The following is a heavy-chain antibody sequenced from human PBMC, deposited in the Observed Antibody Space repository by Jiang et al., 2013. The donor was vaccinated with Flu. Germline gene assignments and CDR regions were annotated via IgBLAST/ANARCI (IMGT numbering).Heavy chain of an antibody. V-gene: IGHV4-39*01. J-gene: IGHJ5*02. CDR2: ISYRGNT. CDR1: GDSISSGTFY. CDR3: ARHASWFGP. Sequence: LLKPSETLSLTCTVSGDSISSGTFYWGWIRQTPGKGLEWIGSISYRGNTYFNPSLKSRATISIDTSKNQFFLRLSSVTAADTAVFYCARHASWFGPWGQGTLVGVSS.